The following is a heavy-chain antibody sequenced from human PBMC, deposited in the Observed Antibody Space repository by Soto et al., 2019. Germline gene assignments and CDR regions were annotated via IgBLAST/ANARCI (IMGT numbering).Heavy chain of an antibody. J-gene: IGHJ6*02. CDR3: ARVRLRYCSGGSCHNLYYYYGMDV. V-gene: IGHV1-69*13. Sequence: SVKVSCKASGGTFSSYAISWVRQAPGQGLEWMGGIIPIFGTANYAQKFQGRVTITADESTSTAYMELSSLRSEDTAVYYCARVRLRYCSGGSCHNLYYYYGMDVWGQGTTVTVSS. CDR1: GGTFSSYA. D-gene: IGHD2-15*01. CDR2: IIPIFGTA.